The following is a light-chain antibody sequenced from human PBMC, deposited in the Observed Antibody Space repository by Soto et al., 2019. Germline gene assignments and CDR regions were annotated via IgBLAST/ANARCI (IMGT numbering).Light chain of an antibody. CDR3: QQYGGSPRK. CDR1: QSVSSN. V-gene: IGKV3-20*01. CDR2: GAS. J-gene: IGKJ1*01. Sequence: EMVMTQSPATLSVSPGERATLSCRASQSVSSNLAWYQQKPGQAPRLLIYGASNRATGIPDRFSGSGSGTDFTLTISRLEPEDFAVYYCQQYGGSPRKFGQGTKV.